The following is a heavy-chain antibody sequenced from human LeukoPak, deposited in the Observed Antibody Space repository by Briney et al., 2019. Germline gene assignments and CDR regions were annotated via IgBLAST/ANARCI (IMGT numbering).Heavy chain of an antibody. CDR1: GFIFSNNW. Sequence: GGSLRLSCAASGFIFSNNWMSWVRQVPGKGLEWVANIKQDGSEKKYVDSVKGRFTISRDNAKNSLFLQMNSLRAEDTAVYYCAREVTPYYWGQGTLVTVSS. CDR3: AREVTPYY. D-gene: IGHD4-23*01. CDR2: IKQDGSEK. V-gene: IGHV3-7*01. J-gene: IGHJ4*02.